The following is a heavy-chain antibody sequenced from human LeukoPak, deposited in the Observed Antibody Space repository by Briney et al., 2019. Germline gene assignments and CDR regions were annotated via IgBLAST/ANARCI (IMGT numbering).Heavy chain of an antibody. V-gene: IGHV3-30*01. J-gene: IGHJ4*02. CDR3: VSDTAD. D-gene: IGHD2-21*02. CDR1: GFTFSNYP. Sequence: GRALRLSCAASGFTFSNYPMRWVRQAPGKGLEWLALKSPDGTNEYYADSVKGRFTISRDNSKNTLSLEMNSLRLEDTAIYYCVSDTADWGQGTLVTVSS. CDR2: KSPDGTNE.